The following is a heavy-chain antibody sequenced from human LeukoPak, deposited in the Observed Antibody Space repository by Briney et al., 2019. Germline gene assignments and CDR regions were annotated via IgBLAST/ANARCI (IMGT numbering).Heavy chain of an antibody. CDR2: ISGSGGST. J-gene: IGHJ4*02. CDR1: GFTFDDYA. Sequence: GGSLRLSCAASGFTFDDYAMHWVRQAPGKGLEWVSAISGSGGSTYYADSVKGRFTISRDNSKNTLYLEVISLTAEDTAVYYCAKDDAWLRFGEWSQGTLVTVSS. V-gene: IGHV3-23*01. D-gene: IGHD3-10*01. CDR3: AKDDAWLRFGE.